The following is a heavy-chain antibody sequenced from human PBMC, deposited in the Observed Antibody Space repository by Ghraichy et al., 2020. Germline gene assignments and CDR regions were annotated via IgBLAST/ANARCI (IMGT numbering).Heavy chain of an antibody. D-gene: IGHD6-19*01. J-gene: IGHJ4*02. CDR2: IYYSGST. CDR3: ARSRYVAVAGSDY. CDR1: GGSISSSSYY. V-gene: IGHV4-39*01. Sequence: SETLSLTCTVSGGSISSSSYYWGWIRQPPGKGLEWIGSIYYSGSTYYNPSLKSRVTISVDTSKNQFSLKLSSVTAADTAVYYCARSRYVAVAGSDYWGQGNLVTVSS.